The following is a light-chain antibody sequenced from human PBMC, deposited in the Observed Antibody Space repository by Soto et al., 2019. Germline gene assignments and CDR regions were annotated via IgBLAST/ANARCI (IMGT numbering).Light chain of an antibody. CDR1: SSDIGAYIY. V-gene: IGLV2-14*01. Sequence: QSVLTQPASVSGSPGQSITISCTGTSSDIGAYIYVSWYQQHPGKAPKLMIYEVNNRPSGVSNRFSGSQSGNTASLTISGLQAEDEADYYCSSYTSNSAVVFGGGTKVTVL. CDR3: SSYTSNSAVV. J-gene: IGLJ2*01. CDR2: EVN.